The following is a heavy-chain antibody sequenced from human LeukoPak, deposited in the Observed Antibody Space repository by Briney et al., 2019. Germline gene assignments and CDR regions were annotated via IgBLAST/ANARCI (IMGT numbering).Heavy chain of an antibody. D-gene: IGHD4-17*01. CDR2: IYHSGST. Sequence: SETLSLTCAVSGGSISSSNWWSWVRQPPGKGLEWIGEIYHSGSTNYNPSLKSRVTISVDTSKNQFSLKLSSVTAADTAVYYCARVPTVTFFDYWGQGTLVTVSS. CDR1: GGSISSSNW. CDR3: ARVPTVTFFDY. J-gene: IGHJ4*02. V-gene: IGHV4-4*02.